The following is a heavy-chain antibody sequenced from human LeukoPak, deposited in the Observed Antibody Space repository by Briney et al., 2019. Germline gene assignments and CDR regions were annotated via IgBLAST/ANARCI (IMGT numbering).Heavy chain of an antibody. V-gene: IGHV1-8*03. CDR3: ARGQGMDV. J-gene: IGHJ6*03. CDR2: INPNSGNT. Sequence: ASVKVSCKASGYTFTGYYMHWVRQAPGQGLEWMGWINPNSGNTGYAQKFQGRVTITRNTSISTAYMELSSLRSEDTAVYYCARGQGMDVWGKGTTVTVSS. CDR1: GYTFTGYY.